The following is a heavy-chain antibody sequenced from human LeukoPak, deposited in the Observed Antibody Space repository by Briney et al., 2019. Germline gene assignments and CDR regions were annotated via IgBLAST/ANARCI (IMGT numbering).Heavy chain of an antibody. D-gene: IGHD6-13*01. V-gene: IGHV3-30*18. CDR3: AKADEDGQLVLSNAFDM. CDR2: ISYDGSKK. J-gene: IGHJ3*02. CDR1: GFIFSSYG. Sequence: GGSLRLSCAASGFIFSSYGMHWVRQAPGKGLQWVAIISYDGSKKHYADSVTGRFTISRDNSKNTLYLQMNSLRAEDTAIYYCAKADEDGQLVLSNAFDMWGQGTMVTVSS.